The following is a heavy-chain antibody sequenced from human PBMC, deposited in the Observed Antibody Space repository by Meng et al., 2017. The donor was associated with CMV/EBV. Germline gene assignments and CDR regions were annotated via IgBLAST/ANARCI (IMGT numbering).Heavy chain of an antibody. V-gene: IGHV1-69*02. CDR1: GGTFSSYT. Sequence: SVKVSCKASGGTFSSYTISWVRQAPGQGLEWMGRIIPILGIANYAQKFQGRVTITADKSTSTAYMELSSLRSEDTAVYYCARGYCSSTSCYTSLEYFQHWGQGTLVTVS. D-gene: IGHD2-2*02. CDR3: ARGYCSSTSCYTSLEYFQH. J-gene: IGHJ1*01. CDR2: IIPILGIA.